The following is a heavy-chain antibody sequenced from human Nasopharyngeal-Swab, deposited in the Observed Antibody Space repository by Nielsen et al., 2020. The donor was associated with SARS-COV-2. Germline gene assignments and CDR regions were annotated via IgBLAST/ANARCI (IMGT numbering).Heavy chain of an antibody. CDR2: ISFDGSDK. V-gene: IGHV3-30*03. J-gene: IGHJ4*02. Sequence: GESLKISCAASRFTFSSWPMHWVRQAPGKGLEWVTVISFDGSDKQSADSVKGRFTISRDNSKNTLYLQMNILRAEDTGVYYCASLRADTPDFAYWGQGTLVTVSS. D-gene: IGHD2-15*01. CDR1: RFTFSSWP. CDR3: ASLRADTPDFAY.